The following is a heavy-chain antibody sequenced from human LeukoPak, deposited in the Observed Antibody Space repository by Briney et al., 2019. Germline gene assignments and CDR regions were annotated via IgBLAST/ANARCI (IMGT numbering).Heavy chain of an antibody. V-gene: IGHV2-5*01. CDR2: IYWNDDK. CDR1: GFSLSTGELG. D-gene: IGHD2-21*01. Sequence: SGPTLVEPTQTLTLTCTFSGFSLSTGELGVGWLRQPPGKALEWLALIYWNDDKRYSPSLKSRLTITKATSKNQVVLTMTNMDPVDTATYFCAHRKHSLYSFDYWGQGTLVTVSS. J-gene: IGHJ4*02. CDR3: AHRKHSLYSFDY.